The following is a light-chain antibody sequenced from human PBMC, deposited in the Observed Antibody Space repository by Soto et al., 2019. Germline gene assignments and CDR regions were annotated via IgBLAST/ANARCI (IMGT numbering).Light chain of an antibody. CDR1: SSDVGGYNY. CDR3: LSYTFVNTLV. V-gene: IGLV2-14*01. J-gene: IGLJ2*01. CDR2: EVS. Sequence: QSALTQPASVSGSPGQSITISCTGTSSDVGGYNYVSWYQQHPGNAPKLIIYEVSNRPSGISARFSGSKSGNTASLTISGLQAEDEADYYCLSYTFVNTLVFGGVTKLTVL.